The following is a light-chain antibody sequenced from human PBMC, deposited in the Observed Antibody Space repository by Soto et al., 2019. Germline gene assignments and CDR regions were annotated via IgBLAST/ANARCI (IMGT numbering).Light chain of an antibody. Sequence: DIQMTQSPSTMSASVGDRVTITCPASQSISGWLAWYQQRPGKAPKFLIYTASILQSGVPSRFRGSGSGTEFPLPISILQPDDFAPYYFHNYKSHVYTFSQRTKLEIK. V-gene: IGKV1-5*03. J-gene: IGKJ2*01. CDR1: QSISGW. CDR2: TAS. CDR3: HNYKSHVYT.